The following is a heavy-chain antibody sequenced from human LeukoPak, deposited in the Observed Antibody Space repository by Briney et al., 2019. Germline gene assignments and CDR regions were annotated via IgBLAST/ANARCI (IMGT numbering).Heavy chain of an antibody. CDR3: AKWGDYDVLTGYYVSDY. D-gene: IGHD3-9*01. CDR2: ITGSGGNT. CDR1: GFTFSNYA. J-gene: IGHJ4*02. Sequence: ASLRLSCAASGFTFSNYAMSWVRQAPGKGLEWVTAITGSGGNTYYADSVKGRFTISRDNSKNTVFLQMNSLRAEDTAVYYCAKWGDYDVLTGYYVSDYWGQGTLVTVSS. V-gene: IGHV3-23*01.